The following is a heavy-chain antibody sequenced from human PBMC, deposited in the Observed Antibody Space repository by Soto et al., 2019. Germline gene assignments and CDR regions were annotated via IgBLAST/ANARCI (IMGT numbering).Heavy chain of an antibody. V-gene: IGHV3-30*19. CDR3: AKGLGIFGMAD. CDR1: GFTFTGQV. Sequence: PGGSLRLSCVVSGFTFTGQVMHWARQSPGQGLEWVAAISHDGSKTYSADSVKGRFSISRDNPKNTLFLQMSSLRPEDTAVYYCAKGLGIFGMADWGQGTQVTVSS. J-gene: IGHJ4*02. CDR2: ISHDGSKT. D-gene: IGHD2-15*01.